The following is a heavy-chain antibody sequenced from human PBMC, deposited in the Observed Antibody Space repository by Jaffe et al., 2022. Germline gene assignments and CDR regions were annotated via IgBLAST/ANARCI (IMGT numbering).Heavy chain of an antibody. CDR2: IRYDGSNK. D-gene: IGHD6-13*01. CDR1: GFTFSSYG. J-gene: IGHJ5*02. CDR3: AKPSTRIAEGGWFDP. Sequence: QVQLVESGGGVVQPGGSLRLSCAASGFTFSSYGMHWVRQAPGKGLEWVAFIRYDGSNKYYADSVKGRFTISRDNSKNTLYLQMNSLRAEDTAVYYCAKPSTRIAEGGWFDPWGQGTLVTVSS. V-gene: IGHV3-30*02.